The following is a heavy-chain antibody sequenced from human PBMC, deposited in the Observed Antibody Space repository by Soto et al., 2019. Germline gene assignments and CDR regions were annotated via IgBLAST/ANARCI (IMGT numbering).Heavy chain of an antibody. CDR3: ARDRLASTGWTDA. CDR1: GGSISPYY. Sequence: PSETLYLTCTVSGGSISPYYWSWVRQPPGKGLEWIGYISYTGSTNYNPSLKSRVTMSVDTSKNQFSLRLSSVTAADTAVYYCARDRLASTGWTDAWGQGTLVTVFS. CDR2: ISYTGST. V-gene: IGHV4-59*01. J-gene: IGHJ5*02. D-gene: IGHD3-3*02.